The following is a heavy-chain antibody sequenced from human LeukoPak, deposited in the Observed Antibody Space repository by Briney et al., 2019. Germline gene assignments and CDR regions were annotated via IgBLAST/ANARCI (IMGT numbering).Heavy chain of an antibody. CDR3: SKVSSYGVPVCLDAVDI. CDR1: GFTFSRYA. Sequence: GGSLRLSCEASGFTFSRYAMSWVRQAPGKGLEWVSAISGSSGSTYYADSVKGRFTISRDNSKNTLYLQINSLRTEDTAANYFSKVSSYGVPVCLDAVDIWGQGTMVTVSS. CDR2: ISGSSGST. D-gene: IGHD4-17*01. V-gene: IGHV3-23*01. J-gene: IGHJ3*02.